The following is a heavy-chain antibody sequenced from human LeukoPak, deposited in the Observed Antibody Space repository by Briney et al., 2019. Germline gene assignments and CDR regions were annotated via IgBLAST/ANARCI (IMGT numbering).Heavy chain of an antibody. Sequence: GASVKVSCKASGYTFTSYYMHWVRQAPGQGLEWMGIINPSGGSTSYAQKFQGRVTMTRDTSTSTAYMELRSLRSDDTAVYYCARIPRIMIIVITWGGDAFDIWGQGTMVTVSS. V-gene: IGHV1-46*01. J-gene: IGHJ3*02. CDR3: ARIPRIMIIVITWGGDAFDI. CDR1: GYTFTSYY. D-gene: IGHD3-22*01. CDR2: INPSGGST.